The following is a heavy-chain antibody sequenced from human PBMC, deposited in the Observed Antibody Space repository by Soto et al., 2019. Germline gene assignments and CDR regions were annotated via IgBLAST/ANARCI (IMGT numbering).Heavy chain of an antibody. D-gene: IGHD3-3*01. CDR3: ARDKDRPGLGGNYYDMTDV. CDR2: IIPVFRAP. Sequence: QVHLVQSGAEVKKPGSSVKVSCKVSGGTFSTYAISWVRQAPGQGLEWMGGIIPVFRAPDYAQKFQGRVTITGDESATTAYMELKGLVSDDAAVYYWARDKDRPGLGGNYYDMTDVWGQGTRVTVSS. V-gene: IGHV1-69*12. J-gene: IGHJ6*02. CDR1: GGTFSTYA.